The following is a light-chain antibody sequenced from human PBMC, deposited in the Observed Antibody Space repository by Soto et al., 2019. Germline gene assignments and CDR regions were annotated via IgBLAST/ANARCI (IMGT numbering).Light chain of an antibody. Sequence: EIVVTQSPATLSVSPGGRATLSCRASQSVGSNLAWYQQKPGQAPRLLFYSASTRATDVPARFSGSGSGTEFTLTISSLQSEDFAVYYCQRYNEWPPGVTFGPGTKVDVK. J-gene: IGKJ3*01. CDR3: QRYNEWPPGVT. CDR1: QSVGSN. V-gene: IGKV3-15*01. CDR2: SAS.